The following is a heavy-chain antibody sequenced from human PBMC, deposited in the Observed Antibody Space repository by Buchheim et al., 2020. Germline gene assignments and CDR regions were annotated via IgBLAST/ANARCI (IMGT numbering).Heavy chain of an antibody. J-gene: IGHJ6*02. CDR2: IYYTGAT. Sequence: QMQLQESGPGLVKPLQTLSLTCTVSGGSINRGGYYWSWIRQHSVRGLEWIGYIYYTGATYYSTSLKSQVSISVAMSKNQFSLRVNSVTAADTAVYFCARDGYNNFGEYFAMDVWGQGT. CDR1: GGSINRGGYY. D-gene: IGHD4-11*01. V-gene: IGHV4-31*01. CDR3: ARDGYNNFGEYFAMDV.